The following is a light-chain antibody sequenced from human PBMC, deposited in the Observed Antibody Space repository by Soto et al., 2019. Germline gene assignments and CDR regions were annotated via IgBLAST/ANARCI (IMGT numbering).Light chain of an antibody. CDR2: EDT. CDR1: CSDVGNFEH. Sequence: QSVLTQPASVSGSPGPSITLSCACSDVGNFEHISWYKQHPGKAPKLIIYEDTRRPSGSSARFSGSKSGNTASLTISGLQAEEEADYYCSSYTWRPTLDAFAGGTKLTVL. CDR3: SSYTWRPTLDA. J-gene: IGLJ1*01. V-gene: IGLV2-23*01.